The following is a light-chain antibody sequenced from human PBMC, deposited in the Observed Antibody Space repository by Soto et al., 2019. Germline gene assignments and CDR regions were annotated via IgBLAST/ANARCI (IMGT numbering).Light chain of an antibody. J-gene: IGKJ4*01. CDR1: QDIKRF. Sequence: DVQLTQSPSFLAASVGDRLTITCRASQDIKRFLAWYQQKPGKAPTLLIYTISTLQSGVPSRFSSSGSGTEFPLTTSSLQPDDFATYYCQQGNTYPVTFGGGTKVEI. CDR3: QQGNTYPVT. V-gene: IGKV1-9*01. CDR2: TIS.